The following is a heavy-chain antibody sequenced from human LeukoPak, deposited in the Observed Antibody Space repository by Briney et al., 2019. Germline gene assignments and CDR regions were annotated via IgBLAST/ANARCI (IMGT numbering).Heavy chain of an antibody. CDR2: IYYSGST. CDR1: GGSISSGGYY. V-gene: IGHV4-31*03. Sequence: PSETLSLTCTVSGGSISSGGYYWSWIRQHPGKGLEWIGYIYYSGSTYYNPSLKSRVTISVDTSKNQFSLKLSSVTAADTAVYYCARAPSGITIFGVGCAFDIWGQGTMVTVSS. J-gene: IGHJ3*02. D-gene: IGHD3-3*01. CDR3: ARAPSGITIFGVGCAFDI.